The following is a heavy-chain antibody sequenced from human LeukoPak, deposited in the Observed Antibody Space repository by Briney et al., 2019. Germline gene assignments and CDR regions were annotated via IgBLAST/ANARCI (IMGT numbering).Heavy chain of an antibody. CDR3: ARDDDPYYYGSGSYRGDWFDP. J-gene: IGHJ5*02. V-gene: IGHV1-69*04. CDR2: IIPILGIA. Sequence: ASVKVSCKASGGTFSSYAISWVRQAPGQGLEWMGRIIPILGIANYAQKFQGRVTITADKSTSTAYVELSSLRSEDTAVYYCARDDDPYYYGSGSYRGDWFDPWGQGTLVTVSS. D-gene: IGHD3-10*01. CDR1: GGTFSSYA.